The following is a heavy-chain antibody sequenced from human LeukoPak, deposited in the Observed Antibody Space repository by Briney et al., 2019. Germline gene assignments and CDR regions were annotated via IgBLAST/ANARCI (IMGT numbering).Heavy chain of an antibody. D-gene: IGHD3-22*01. Sequence: ASVKVSCKVSGYTLTELSMHWARQAPGKGLEWMGGFDPEDGETIYAQKFQGRVTMTEDTSTDTAYMELSSLRSEDTAVYYCATGYYDSSGYFAFDYWGQGTLVTVSS. CDR3: ATGYYDSSGYFAFDY. J-gene: IGHJ4*02. CDR1: GYTLTELS. CDR2: FDPEDGET. V-gene: IGHV1-24*01.